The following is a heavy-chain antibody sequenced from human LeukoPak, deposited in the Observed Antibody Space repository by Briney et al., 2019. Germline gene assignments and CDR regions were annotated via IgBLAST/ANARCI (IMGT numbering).Heavy chain of an antibody. CDR2: INHSGST. V-gene: IGHV4-34*01. Sequence: SETLSLTCAVYGGSFSGYYWSWIRQPPGKGLEWIGEINHSGSTNYNPSLKSRVTISVDTSKNQFSLKLSSVTAADPAVYYCARHGSASGSYRYYFDYWGQGTLVTVSS. D-gene: IGHD1-26*01. J-gene: IGHJ4*02. CDR1: GGSFSGYY. CDR3: ARHGSASGSYRYYFDY.